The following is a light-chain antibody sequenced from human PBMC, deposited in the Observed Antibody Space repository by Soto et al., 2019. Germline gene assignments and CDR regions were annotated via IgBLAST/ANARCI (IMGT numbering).Light chain of an antibody. V-gene: IGKV1-39*01. CDR1: QIISTY. CDR3: QQTDSAPPT. Sequence: DIQMTQSPSSLSASVGDRVTITCRASQIISTYLNWYQQRAGLAPRLLIYAASSLQSGVPPRFSGSGSGTDFTLTISSLQPEDFATYFCQQTDSAPPTFVKGTKVEIK. J-gene: IGKJ1*01. CDR2: AAS.